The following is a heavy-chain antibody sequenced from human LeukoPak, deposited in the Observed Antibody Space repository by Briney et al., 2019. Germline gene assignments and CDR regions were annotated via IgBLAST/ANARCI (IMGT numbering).Heavy chain of an antibody. CDR2: ITTSGGST. CDR3: ARDVFGARGVITYFDY. V-gene: IGHV3-21*01. D-gene: IGHD3-10*01. J-gene: IGHJ4*02. CDR1: GFTFSSYG. Sequence: GGSLRLSCAASGFTFSSYGMSWVRQAPGKGLEWVSGITTSGGSTDYADSVKGRFTISRDNAKNSLYLQMNSLRAEDTAVYFCARDVFGARGVITYFDYWGQGTLVTVSS.